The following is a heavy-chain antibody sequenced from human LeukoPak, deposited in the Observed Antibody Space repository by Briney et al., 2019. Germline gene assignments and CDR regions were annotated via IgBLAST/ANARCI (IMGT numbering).Heavy chain of an antibody. J-gene: IGHJ4*02. CDR3: ARDRPYSGSHGGDY. Sequence: GGSLRLSCAASGFSFNNYWMNWVRQAPGKGLEWVASIKQDGSEKYYVDSVKGRFTISRDNAKNSLYLQMNSLRAEDTAVYYCARDRPYSGSHGGDYWGQGTLVTVSS. CDR1: GFSFNNYW. CDR2: IKQDGSEK. D-gene: IGHD1-26*01. V-gene: IGHV3-7*05.